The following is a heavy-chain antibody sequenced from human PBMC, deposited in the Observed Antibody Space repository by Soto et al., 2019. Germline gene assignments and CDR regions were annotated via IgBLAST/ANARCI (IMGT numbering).Heavy chain of an antibody. CDR3: ARRLDIVAPEGMDV. Sequence: QLQLQESGPGLVKPSETLSLTCTVSGGSISSSSYYWGWIRQPPGKGLEWIGSIYYSGSTYYNPSLKSRVTIAVDTSKNQFSLKLSSVTAADTAVYYCARRLDIVAPEGMDVWGQGTTVTVSS. D-gene: IGHD5-12*01. CDR1: GGSISSSSYY. J-gene: IGHJ6*02. CDR2: IYYSGST. V-gene: IGHV4-39*01.